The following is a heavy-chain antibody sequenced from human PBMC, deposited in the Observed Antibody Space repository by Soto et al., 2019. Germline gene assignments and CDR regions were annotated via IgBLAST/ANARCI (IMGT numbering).Heavy chain of an antibody. CDR2: ISSSSSYI. Sequence: GGSLRLSCAASGFTFSSYSMNWVRQAPGKGLEWVSSISSSSSYIYYADSVKGRFTISRDNAKNSLYLQMNSLRAEDTAVYYCARDGITMVRGESYYFDYWGQGTLVTVSS. CDR3: ARDGITMVRGESYYFDY. V-gene: IGHV3-21*01. J-gene: IGHJ4*02. D-gene: IGHD3-10*01. CDR1: GFTFSSYS.